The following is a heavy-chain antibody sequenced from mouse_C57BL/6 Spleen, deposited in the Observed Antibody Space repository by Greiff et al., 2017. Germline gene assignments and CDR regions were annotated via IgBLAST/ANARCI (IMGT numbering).Heavy chain of an antibody. V-gene: IGHV1-69*01. D-gene: IGHD2-3*01. CDR3: ARSLYDDGGDAMDY. CDR2: IDPSDSYT. J-gene: IGHJ4*01. Sequence: VQLQQPGAELVMPGASVKLSCKASGYTFTSYWMHWVKQRPGQGLEWIGEIDPSDSYTNYNQKFKGKSTLTVDKSSSTAYMQLSSLTSEDSAVYYCARSLYDDGGDAMDYWGQGTSVTVSS. CDR1: GYTFTSYW.